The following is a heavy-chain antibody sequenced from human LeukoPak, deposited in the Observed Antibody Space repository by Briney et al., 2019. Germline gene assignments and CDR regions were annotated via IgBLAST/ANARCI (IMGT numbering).Heavy chain of an antibody. V-gene: IGHV3-33*02. D-gene: IGHD4-17*01. CDR2: IWYDGSNK. CDR1: GFRFSTYG. J-gene: IGHJ4*02. Sequence: AGGSLRLSCAASGFRFSTYGMHWVRQAPGKGLEWVAVIWYDGSNKYYADSAKGRFTISRDNSKNTLFLQMDSLRAEDAAVYCCAKDWQHMATVIYYFDYWGQGTQVTVSS. CDR3: AKDWQHMATVIYYFDY.